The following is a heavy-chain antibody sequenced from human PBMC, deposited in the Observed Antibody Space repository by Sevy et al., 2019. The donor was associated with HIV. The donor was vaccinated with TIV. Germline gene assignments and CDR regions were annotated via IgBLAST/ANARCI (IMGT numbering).Heavy chain of an antibody. CDR1: GGSITSLY. CDR3: AGENAWGRGYS. D-gene: IGHD1-26*01. J-gene: IGHJ4*02. V-gene: IGHV4-59*08. Sequence: SENLSLTCTVSGGSITSLYWNWIRQPPGKGLEWIANIYYNGHINYNPSLKRRVTLSLDTSKNQFSLRLSSVTAADTAMYYCAGENAWGRGYSWGQGTLVTVSS. CDR2: IYYNGHI.